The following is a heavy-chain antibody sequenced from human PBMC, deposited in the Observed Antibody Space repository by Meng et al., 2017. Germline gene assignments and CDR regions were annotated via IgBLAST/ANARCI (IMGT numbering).Heavy chain of an antibody. J-gene: IGHJ4*02. CDR3: ARVGMDFWSGPNDY. D-gene: IGHD3-3*01. CDR1: GGTFSGYA. CDR2: IIPIFGTA. V-gene: IGHV1-69*13. Sequence: SVKVSCKASGGTFSGYAISWVRQAPGQGLEWMGGIIPIFGTANYAQKFQGRVTITADESTSTAYMELSSLRSEDTAVYYCARVGMDFWSGPNDYWGQGTLVTVSS.